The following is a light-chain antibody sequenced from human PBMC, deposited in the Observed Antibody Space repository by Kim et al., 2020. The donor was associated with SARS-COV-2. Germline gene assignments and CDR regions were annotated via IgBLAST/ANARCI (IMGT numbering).Light chain of an antibody. CDR3: LQHNSYPLT. Sequence: DIQMTQSPSSLSASVGDRVTITCRASQGIRNSLGWYQQKPGKAPKRLIYYASRLHSGVPSRFSGSGSGTEFTLTISSLQPEDFATYYCLQHNSYPLTFGGGTKVDIK. CDR2: YAS. CDR1: QGIRNS. J-gene: IGKJ4*01. V-gene: IGKV1-17*01.